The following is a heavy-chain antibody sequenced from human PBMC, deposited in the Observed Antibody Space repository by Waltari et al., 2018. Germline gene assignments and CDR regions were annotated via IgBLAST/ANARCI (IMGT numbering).Heavy chain of an antibody. CDR1: GYNFRDDY. D-gene: IGHD1-26*01. J-gene: IGHJ3*02. V-gene: IGHV1-69-2*01. Sequence: EVQVVQSGAEVKKPGATVKISCTVSGYNFRDDYMQWVQQATGKGLEWMGLVDSEDGETIYAEKFQGRVTITADTSTDTAYMELSSLRSEDTAVYYCATVLGATGAFDIWGQGTMVTVSS. CDR3: ATVLGATGAFDI. CDR2: VDSEDGET.